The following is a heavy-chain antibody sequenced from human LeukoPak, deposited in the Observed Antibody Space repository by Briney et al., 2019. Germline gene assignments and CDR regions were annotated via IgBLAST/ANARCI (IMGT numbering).Heavy chain of an antibody. J-gene: IGHJ6*03. CDR2: IYISGSGST. CDR3: ARDKRVAVAGTYIYYYYMDV. Sequence: SETLSLTCTVSGGSISSGSYYWSWIRQPAGKGLEWIGRIYISGSGSTNYNPSLKSRVTMSVDTSKNQFSLKLSSVTAADTAVYYCARDKRVAVAGTYIYYYYMDVWGNGTTVTISS. V-gene: IGHV4-61*02. D-gene: IGHD6-19*01. CDR1: GGSISSGSYY.